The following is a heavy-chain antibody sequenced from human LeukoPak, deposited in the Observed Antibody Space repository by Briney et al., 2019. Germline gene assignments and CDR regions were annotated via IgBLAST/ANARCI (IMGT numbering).Heavy chain of an antibody. J-gene: IGHJ4*02. CDR3: ARGMASSGYYALDY. CDR1: GGSISSYY. CDR2: IYTSGST. D-gene: IGHD3-22*01. Sequence: SETLSLTCTVSGGSISSYYWSWIRQPAGKGLEWIGRIYTSGSTNYNPPLKSRVTMSVDTSKNQFSLKLSSVTAAATAVYYCARGMASSGYYALDYWGQGTLVTVSS. V-gene: IGHV4-4*07.